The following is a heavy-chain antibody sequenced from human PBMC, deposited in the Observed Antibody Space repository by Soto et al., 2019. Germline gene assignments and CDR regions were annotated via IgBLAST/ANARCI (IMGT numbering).Heavy chain of an antibody. CDR3: ARAITNHAFDI. D-gene: IGHD3-10*01. CDR2: IIPIFGTA. Sequence: WASVKVSCKASGGTFSSYAISWMRQAPGQGLEWMGGIIPIFGTANYAQKFQGRVTITADKSTSTAYMELSSLRSEDTAVYYCARAITNHAFDIWGQGTMVTVSS. J-gene: IGHJ3*02. V-gene: IGHV1-69*06. CDR1: GGTFSSYA.